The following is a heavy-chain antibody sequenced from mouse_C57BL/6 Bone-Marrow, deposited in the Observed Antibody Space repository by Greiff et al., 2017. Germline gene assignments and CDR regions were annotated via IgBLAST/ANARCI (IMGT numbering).Heavy chain of an antibody. CDR1: GYTFTDYY. V-gene: IGHV1-19*01. D-gene: IGHD1-1*01. CDR3: ARSYGSSYVLYFDV. J-gene: IGHJ1*03. Sequence: EVKLMESGPVLVKPGASVKMSCKASGYTFTDYYMNWVKQSPGKSLEWIGVINPYNGGTSYNQKFKGKATLTVDKSSSTAYMELNSLTSEDSAVYYCARSYGSSYVLYFDVWGTGTTVTVSS. CDR2: INPYNGGT.